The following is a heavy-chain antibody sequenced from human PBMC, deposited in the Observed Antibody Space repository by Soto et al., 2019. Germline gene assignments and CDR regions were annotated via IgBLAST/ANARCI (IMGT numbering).Heavy chain of an antibody. CDR1: GFTFSSYW. J-gene: IGHJ4*02. V-gene: IGHV3-7*01. D-gene: IGHD1-26*01. CDR3: ASGTMAPGLAY. CDR2: IRWDGSEE. Sequence: EVQLVESGGGLVRPGGSLRLSCAASGFTFSSYWMNWVRQPPGKGLEWVANIRWDGSEEYYVDSLKGRFTISRDNSKNTRYLHMDSLRDEGTVIYFCASGTMAPGLAYWGQRILVTVSS.